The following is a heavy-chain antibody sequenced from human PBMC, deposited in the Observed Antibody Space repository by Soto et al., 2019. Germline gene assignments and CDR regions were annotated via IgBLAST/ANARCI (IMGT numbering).Heavy chain of an antibody. V-gene: IGHV3-7*01. J-gene: IGHJ4*02. CDR3: ARETKYCSSTSCYTIRPRAFDY. CDR2: IKQDGSET. CDR1: GFTFSSYW. Sequence: EVQLVESGGGLVQPGGSLRLSCAASGFTFSSYWMSWVRQAPGKGLEWVANIKQDGSETYYVDSVKGRFTISRDNAKNSLYLQMNSLRAEDTAVYYCARETKYCSSTSCYTIRPRAFDYWGQGTLVTVSS. D-gene: IGHD2-2*02.